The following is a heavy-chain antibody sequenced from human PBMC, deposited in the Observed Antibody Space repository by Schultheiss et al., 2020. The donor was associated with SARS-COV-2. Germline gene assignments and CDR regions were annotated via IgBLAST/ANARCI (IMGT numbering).Heavy chain of an antibody. CDR1: GGSVDSGAYY. CDR3: ARGPSHILPDYYDSSGYYFRIDY. V-gene: IGHV4-61*08. Sequence: SETLSLTCTVSGGSVDSGAYYWTWIRQPPGKGLEWIGYIYYSGSTNYNPSLKSRVTISVDTSKNQFSLKLSSVTAADTAVYYCARGPSHILPDYYDSSGYYFRIDYWGQGTLVTVSS. CDR2: IYYSGST. D-gene: IGHD3-22*01. J-gene: IGHJ4*02.